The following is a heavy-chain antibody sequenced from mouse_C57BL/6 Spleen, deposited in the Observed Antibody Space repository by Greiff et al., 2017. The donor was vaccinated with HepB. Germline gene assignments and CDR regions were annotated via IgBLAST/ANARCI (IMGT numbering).Heavy chain of an antibody. CDR3: ARGEGLLRVKYYYAMDY. CDR1: GYTFTSYW. Sequence: QVQLQQPGAELVKPGASVKLSCKASGYTFTSYWMHWVKQRPGRGLEWIGRIDPNSGGTKYNEKFKSKATLTVDKPSSTAYMQLSSLTSEDSAVYYCARGEGLLRVKYYYAMDYWGQGTSVTVSS. V-gene: IGHV1-72*01. D-gene: IGHD1-1*01. J-gene: IGHJ4*01. CDR2: IDPNSGGT.